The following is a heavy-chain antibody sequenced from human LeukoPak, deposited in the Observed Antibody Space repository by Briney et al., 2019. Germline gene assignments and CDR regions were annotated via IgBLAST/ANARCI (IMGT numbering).Heavy chain of an antibody. Sequence: KASETLSLTCTVSGGSVSSGSYYWSWIRQPPGKGLEWIGYIYYSGSTNYNPSLKSRVTISVDTSKNQFSLKLSSVTAADTAVYYCARNKNYYGSGSYGGGGAWDYWGQGTLVTVSS. CDR1: GGSVSSGSYY. CDR3: ARNKNYYGSGSYGGGGAWDY. CDR2: IYYSGST. V-gene: IGHV4-61*01. J-gene: IGHJ4*02. D-gene: IGHD3-10*01.